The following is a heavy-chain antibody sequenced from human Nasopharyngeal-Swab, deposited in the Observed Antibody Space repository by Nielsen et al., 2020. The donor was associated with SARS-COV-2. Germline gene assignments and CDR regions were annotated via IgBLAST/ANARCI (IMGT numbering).Heavy chain of an antibody. J-gene: IGHJ4*02. V-gene: IGHV3-74*01. CDR3: ARGGSSGWYTDY. CDR1: GFTFSSYW. Sequence: GESLKISCAASGFTFSSYWMHWVRQAPGKGLVWVSRVKSDGSSPGYADSVKGRFTVSRDNAKNSLYLQMNSLRAEDTAVYYCARGGSSGWYTDYWGQGTLVTVSS. D-gene: IGHD6-19*01. CDR2: VKSDGSSP.